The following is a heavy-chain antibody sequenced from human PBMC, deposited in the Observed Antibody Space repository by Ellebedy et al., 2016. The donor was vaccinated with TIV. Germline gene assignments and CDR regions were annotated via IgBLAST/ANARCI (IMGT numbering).Heavy chain of an antibody. Sequence: GGSLRLXCAASGFTFSDYYMSWIRQAPGKGLEWVSYISSSSSYTNYADSVKGRFTISRDNAKNSLYLQMNSLRAEDTAVYYCARMARAATFDAFDIWGQGTMVTVSS. CDR2: ISSSSSYT. D-gene: IGHD5-24*01. J-gene: IGHJ3*02. V-gene: IGHV3-11*03. CDR3: ARMARAATFDAFDI. CDR1: GFTFSDYY.